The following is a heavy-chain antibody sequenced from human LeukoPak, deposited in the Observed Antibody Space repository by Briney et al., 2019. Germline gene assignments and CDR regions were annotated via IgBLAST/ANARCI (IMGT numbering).Heavy chain of an antibody. Sequence: GGSLRLSCAASGFTFSTYWMSWVRQAPGKGLEWVANKKEDGREKYYVDSVKGRFTISRDNAKNSLYLQMNSLRAEDTAVYYCARKITSTWYGVLDLWGGGTLVTVSS. V-gene: IGHV3-7*04. CDR2: KKEDGREK. CDR1: GFTFSTYW. D-gene: IGHD6-13*01. CDR3: ARKITSTWYGVLDL. J-gene: IGHJ2*01.